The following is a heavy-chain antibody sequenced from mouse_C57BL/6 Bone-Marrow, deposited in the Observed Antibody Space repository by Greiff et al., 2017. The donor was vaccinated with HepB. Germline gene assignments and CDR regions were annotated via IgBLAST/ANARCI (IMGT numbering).Heavy chain of an antibody. Sequence: EVKLQESGPGLVKPSQSLSLTCSVTGYSITSGYYWNWIRQFPGNKLEWMGYISYDGSNNYNPSLKNRISITRDTSKNQFFLKLNSVTTEDTATYYCARDRITTRFAYWGQGTLVTVSA. CDR3: ARDRITTRFAY. CDR1: GYSITSGYY. D-gene: IGHD2-4*01. V-gene: IGHV3-6*01. CDR2: ISYDGSN. J-gene: IGHJ3*01.